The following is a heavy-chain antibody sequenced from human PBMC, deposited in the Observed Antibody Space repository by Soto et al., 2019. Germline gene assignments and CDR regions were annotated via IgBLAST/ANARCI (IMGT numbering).Heavy chain of an antibody. CDR1: GFTFSSYS. V-gene: IGHV3-21*01. Sequence: EVQLVESGGGLVKPGGSLRLSCAASGFTFSSYSMNWVRQAPGKGLEWVSSISSSSSYIYYADSVKGRFTISRDNAKNSLYLQMNSLRAEDTAVYYCARAGGGDWYYVDYWGQGTLVTVSS. CDR2: ISSSSSYI. D-gene: IGHD3-16*01. J-gene: IGHJ4*02. CDR3: ARAGGGDWYYVDY.